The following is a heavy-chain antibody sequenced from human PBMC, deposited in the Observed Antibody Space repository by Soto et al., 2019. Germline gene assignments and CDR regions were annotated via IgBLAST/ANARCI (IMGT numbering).Heavy chain of an antibody. CDR3: AKTVTSKKNQQTWADAFGV. Sequence: EVQLLESGGGLVQPGGSLRLSCAASGFTFWSYAMTWVRQAPGKGLEWVSTVSGRAASTHYADSVKGRFTISRDNSKNTLYLQMNSLRADDTAVYYCAKTVTSKKNQQTWADAFGVWGQGTMVTVSS. CDR2: VSGRAAST. V-gene: IGHV3-23*01. D-gene: IGHD2-2*01. J-gene: IGHJ3*01. CDR1: GFTFWSYA.